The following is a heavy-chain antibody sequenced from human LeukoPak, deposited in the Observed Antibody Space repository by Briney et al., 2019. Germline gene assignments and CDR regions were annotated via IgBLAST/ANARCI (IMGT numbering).Heavy chain of an antibody. V-gene: IGHV1-2*02. CDR2: INPNSGDT. Sequence: ASVTVSFKASVYSFTRNYMHWVRQAPGQGLEWMGWINPNSGDTNFAQKFQGRVTMTRDTSISTAYMELRRLGSDDTAVYYCARGFAEEGTTTGAFDIWGHGTMVTVSS. CDR3: ARGFAEEGTTTGAFDI. D-gene: IGHD1-7*01. J-gene: IGHJ3*02. CDR1: VYSFTRNY.